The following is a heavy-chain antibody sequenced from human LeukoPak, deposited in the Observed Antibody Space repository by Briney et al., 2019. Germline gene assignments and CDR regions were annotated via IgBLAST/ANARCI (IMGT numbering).Heavy chain of an antibody. V-gene: IGHV3-23*01. CDR3: AHISSSWRDY. CDR1: GFTFSSSA. CDR2: MSGSRGNT. Sequence: GGSLRLSCAASGFTFSSSAMSWVRQAPGEGLEWVSAMSGSRGNTYYADSVKHRFTISRDNSKNTLYLQKNSRRGEDTAVYYCAHISSSWRDYWGQGTLDTVSS. D-gene: IGHD6-13*01. J-gene: IGHJ4*02.